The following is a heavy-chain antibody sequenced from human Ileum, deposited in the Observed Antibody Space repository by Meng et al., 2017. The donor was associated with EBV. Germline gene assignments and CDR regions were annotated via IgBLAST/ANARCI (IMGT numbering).Heavy chain of an antibody. CDR1: GFTVSSNS. D-gene: IGHD3-10*01. CDR3: ARDGELVTGKKLDDF. V-gene: IGHV3-53*01. Sequence: RLVWSGGGLSQPGGSLRLSCAASGFTVSSNSMSWVRQAPGKGLEWVSLIYGDDKTHYADSVKGRFTISRDTSKNTLYLQMNSLRVEDTAVYFCARDGELVTGKKLDDFWGQGTLVTVSS. CDR2: IYGDDKT. J-gene: IGHJ4*02.